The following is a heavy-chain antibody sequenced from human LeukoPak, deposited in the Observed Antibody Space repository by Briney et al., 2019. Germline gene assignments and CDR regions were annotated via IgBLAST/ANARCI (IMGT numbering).Heavy chain of an antibody. CDR1: GFTFSNAW. CDR2: IKSKTDGGTT. V-gene: IGHV3-15*01. D-gene: IGHD4-17*01. Sequence: GGSLRLSCAASGFTFSNAWMSWVRQAPGKGLEWVGRIKSKTDGGTTDYAAPVKGRFTISRDDSKNTLYLQMNSLKTEDTAVYYCTTETTVTSWDYYYYCYMDVWGKGTTVTISS. J-gene: IGHJ6*03. CDR3: TTETTVTSWDYYYYCYMDV.